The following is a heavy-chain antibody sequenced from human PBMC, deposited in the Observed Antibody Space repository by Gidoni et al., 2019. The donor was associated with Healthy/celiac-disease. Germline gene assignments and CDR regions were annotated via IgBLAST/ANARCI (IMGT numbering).Heavy chain of an antibody. CDR3: AKDLGWELEKPFDY. D-gene: IGHD1-26*01. V-gene: IGHV3-23*01. Sequence: EVQLLESGGGLVQPGGSLRLSCAASGFTFGSYAMSWVRQAPGKWLEWVSAISGSGGSTYYADSVKGRFTISRDNSKNTLYLQMNSLRAEDTAVYYCAKDLGWELEKPFDYWGQGTLVTVSS. CDR2: ISGSGGST. J-gene: IGHJ4*02. CDR1: GFTFGSYA.